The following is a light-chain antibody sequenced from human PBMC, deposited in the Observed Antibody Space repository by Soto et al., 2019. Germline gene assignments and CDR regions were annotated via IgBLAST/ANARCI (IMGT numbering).Light chain of an antibody. Sequence: DIQMTQSPSSLSASVGDRVTIPCRASQGIANHVAWYQQKPGKFPKLLVYAASVLQSGVPSRFSGSGSGTDFTLTISSLQPEDVATYYCQKYNNDPPCTFGQGTKVEIK. CDR1: QGIANH. CDR2: AAS. CDR3: QKYNNDPPCT. V-gene: IGKV1-27*01. J-gene: IGKJ1*01.